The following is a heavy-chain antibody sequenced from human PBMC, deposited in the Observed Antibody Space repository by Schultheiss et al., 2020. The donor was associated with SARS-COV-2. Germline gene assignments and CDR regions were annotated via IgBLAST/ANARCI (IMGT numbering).Heavy chain of an antibody. D-gene: IGHD2-15*01. CDR3: VGSNFDY. CDR1: GYTFTSYG. V-gene: IGHV1-2*06. Sequence: GESLKISCKASGYTFTSYGISWVRQAPGQGLEWMGRINPNSGGTNYAQKFQGRVTMTRDTSISTAYMELSRLRSDDTAVYYCVGSNFDYWGQGTLVTVSS. CDR2: INPNSGGT. J-gene: IGHJ4*02.